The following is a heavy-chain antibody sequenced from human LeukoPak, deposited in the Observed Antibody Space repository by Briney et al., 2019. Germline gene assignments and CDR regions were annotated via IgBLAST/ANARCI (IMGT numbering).Heavy chain of an antibody. CDR3: ARAGSGNYVRYWFNP. CDR2: TNQDGSKK. Sequence: PGGSLRLSCVTSGFTFNSYWMTWVRQAPGKGLEWVANTNQDGSKKYYVDSVKGRFTISRDNAKNSLYLQMNSLRAEDTAVYYCARAGSGNYVRYWFNPWGQGTLVTVSS. D-gene: IGHD3-10*01. J-gene: IGHJ5*02. V-gene: IGHV3-7*01. CDR1: GFTFNSYW.